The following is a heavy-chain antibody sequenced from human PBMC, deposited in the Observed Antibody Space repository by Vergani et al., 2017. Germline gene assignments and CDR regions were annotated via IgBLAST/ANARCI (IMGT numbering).Heavy chain of an antibody. J-gene: IGHJ4*02. CDR3: AKDPSLARLGGSFFDY. V-gene: IGHV3-48*01. Sequence: QLVESGGGWVQPGGSLRLSCVVSGFDFSSYIMNWVRQAPGKGLEWVSFVSTGTKSQSYAESVKGRFTISRDSAKNSLYLQMDSLRAEDTAVYYCAKDPSLARLGGSFFDYWGQGTLVTVSS. CDR1: GFDFSSYI. CDR2: VSTGTKSQ. D-gene: IGHD1-26*01.